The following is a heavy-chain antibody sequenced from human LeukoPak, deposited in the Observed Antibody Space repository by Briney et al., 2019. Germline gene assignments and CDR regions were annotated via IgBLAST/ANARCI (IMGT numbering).Heavy chain of an antibody. CDR2: FDPEDGAR. CDR1: GDTDSGFS. CDR3: ATGYRYDISLY. D-gene: IGHD5-18*01. J-gene: IGHJ4*02. Sequence: ASVKASCKVSGDTDSGFSIHWVRQAPGHGLEWMGGFDPEDGARIFAQKFQGRVTMTEDTSTDTAYMDLRSLRSEDTAVYYCATGYRYDISLYWGQGPLVTVPS. V-gene: IGHV1-24*01.